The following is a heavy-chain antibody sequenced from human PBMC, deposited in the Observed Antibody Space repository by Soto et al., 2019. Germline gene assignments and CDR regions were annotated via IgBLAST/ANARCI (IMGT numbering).Heavy chain of an antibody. CDR1: GFTFSSYD. V-gene: IGHV3-13*04. J-gene: IGHJ5*02. CDR3: ARGVTMVRGVIIAWFDA. Sequence: EVQLVESGGGLVQPGGSLRLSCAASGFTFSSYDMHWVRQATGKGREWVSTIGTAGDTYYPGSVKGRFTISRENANNSWYLQMTRVRSGDTAVYYCARGVTMVRGVIIAWFDAWGQGTLVTVSS. D-gene: IGHD3-10*01. CDR2: IGTAGDT.